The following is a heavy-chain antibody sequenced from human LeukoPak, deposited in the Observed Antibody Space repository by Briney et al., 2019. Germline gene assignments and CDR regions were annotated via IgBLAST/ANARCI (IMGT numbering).Heavy chain of an antibody. Sequence: SETLPLTCTVSGGSINHYHWNWIRQPPGKGLEWIGYIYYSGSTNYNPSLKSRVTISVDTSNNQFSLKLNSVTAADTAVYYCARARDGYNFYFDYWGQGTLVTVSS. D-gene: IGHD5-24*01. CDR2: IYYSGST. V-gene: IGHV4-59*01. CDR3: ARARDGYNFYFDY. J-gene: IGHJ4*02. CDR1: GGSINHYH.